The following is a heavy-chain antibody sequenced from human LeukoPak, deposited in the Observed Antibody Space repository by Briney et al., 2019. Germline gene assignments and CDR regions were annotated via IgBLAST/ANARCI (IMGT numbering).Heavy chain of an antibody. J-gene: IGHJ5*02. Sequence: GSLRLSCAASGFTFSSYWMQWVRQAPGKRLVWVSRINSDGSSTSYADSVKGRFTISRDNAKNTLYLQMNSLRAEDTAVYYCARDRDAFSWFDPWGQGTLVTVSS. CDR1: GFTFSSYW. CDR2: INSDGSST. CDR3: ARDRDAFSWFDP. V-gene: IGHV3-74*01.